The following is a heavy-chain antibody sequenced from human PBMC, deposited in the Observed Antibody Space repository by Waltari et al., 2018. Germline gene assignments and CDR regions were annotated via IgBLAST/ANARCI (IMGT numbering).Heavy chain of an antibody. CDR3: ARNRVGGEFREFYYYGMDV. CDR1: GGTFIRSA. D-gene: IGHD3-10*01. V-gene: IGHV1-69*05. J-gene: IGHJ6*02. Sequence: QVQLVQSGAEVKKPGSSVKVFCKTSGGTFIRSAISWVAQAPGQGLEWMGGIIPILGTANYAQKFQGRVTITTDESTSTAYMELSSLRSEDTAVYYCARNRVGGEFREFYYYGMDVWGQGTTVTVSS. CDR2: IIPILGTA.